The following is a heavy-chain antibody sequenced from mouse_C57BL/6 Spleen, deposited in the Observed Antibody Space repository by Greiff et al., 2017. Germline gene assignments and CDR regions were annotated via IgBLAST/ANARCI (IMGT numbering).Heavy chain of an antibody. J-gene: IGHJ1*03. V-gene: IGHV3-8*01. CDR1: GYSITSDY. Sequence: EVMLVESGPGLAKPSQTLSLTCSVTGYSITSDYWNWIRKFPGNKLEYMGYISYSGSTYYNPSLKSRISITRDTSKNQYYLQLNSVTTEDTATYYCARYIDYGSSHWYFDVWGTGTTVTVSS. D-gene: IGHD1-1*01. CDR3: ARYIDYGSSHWYFDV. CDR2: ISYSGST.